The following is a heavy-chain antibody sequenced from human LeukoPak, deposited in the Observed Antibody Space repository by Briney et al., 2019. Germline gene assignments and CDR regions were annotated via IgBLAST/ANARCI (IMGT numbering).Heavy chain of an antibody. D-gene: IGHD3-22*01. Sequence: PGGSLRLSCAASGFTFSTYAMHWVRQAPGKGVEWVAVMSYDGSNTYYGDSVKGRFTISRDNSKNTLYLQMNSLRAEDTAVYYCARDGLNYYDSSGYSDYWGQGTLVTVSS. CDR3: ARDGLNYYDSSGYSDY. J-gene: IGHJ4*02. CDR2: MSYDGSNT. V-gene: IGHV3-30*04. CDR1: GFTFSTYA.